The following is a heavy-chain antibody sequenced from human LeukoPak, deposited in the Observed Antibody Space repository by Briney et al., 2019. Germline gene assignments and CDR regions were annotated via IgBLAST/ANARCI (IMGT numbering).Heavy chain of an antibody. CDR3: ARAQGAVAIDY. V-gene: IGHV4-39*07. CDR1: GGSISSGDYY. Sequence: SETLSLACTVSGGSISSGDYYWSWIRQPPGRGLEWIGEINQSGDTNHNPSLKSRVTLSVDTSKNQFSLRLTSVTAADTAMYYCARAQGAVAIDYGGLGTPVTVSS. CDR2: INQSGDT. D-gene: IGHD6-19*01. J-gene: IGHJ4*02.